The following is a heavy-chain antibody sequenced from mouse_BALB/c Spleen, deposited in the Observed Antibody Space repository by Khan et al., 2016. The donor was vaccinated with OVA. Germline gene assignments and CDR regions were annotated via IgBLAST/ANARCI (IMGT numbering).Heavy chain of an antibody. CDR2: IYWDDDK. V-gene: IGHV8-12*01. CDR3: SRTEGWYFDV. CDR1: GFSLSTSGMG. J-gene: IGHJ1*01. Sequence: QVTLKESGPGILQPSQTLSLTCSFSGFSLSTSGMGVSWIRQPSGKGLEWLAHIYWDDDKRYNPSLKSRHTIAKDTFRNQVFRNITSLDSADTNTDDCSRTEGWYFDVWGAGTTVTVSS.